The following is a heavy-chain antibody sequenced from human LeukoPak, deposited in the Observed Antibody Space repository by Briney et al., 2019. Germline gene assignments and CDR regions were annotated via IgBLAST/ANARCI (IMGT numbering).Heavy chain of an antibody. Sequence: GESLKISCKASGYSITSYWIGWVRQVPGKGLEWMGNIYLGGPDSRYRPSFQGQVTISADKSITTAYSQWSSLKASDTAIYYCARRGHGSSWYYFDYWGQGTLATVSS. D-gene: IGHD6-13*01. J-gene: IGHJ4*02. CDR1: GYSITSYW. CDR2: IYLGGPDS. CDR3: ARRGHGSSWYYFDY. V-gene: IGHV5-51*03.